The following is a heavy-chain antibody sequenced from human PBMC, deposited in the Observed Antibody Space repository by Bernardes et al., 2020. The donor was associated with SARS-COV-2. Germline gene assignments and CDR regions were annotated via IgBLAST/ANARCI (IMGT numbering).Heavy chain of an antibody. CDR3: AGGDYYYYGMDV. J-gene: IGHJ6*02. V-gene: IGHV4-59*12. Sequence: SETLSLTCSVSNSPINNYHWSWIRQSPGKGLEWIGYIHYSGSTNYNPSLKSRVTMSVDTSKNQFSLKLSSVTAADTAVYYCAGGDYYYYGMDVWGQGTTVTVSS. CDR2: IHYSGST. CDR1: NSPINNYH. D-gene: IGHD3-16*01.